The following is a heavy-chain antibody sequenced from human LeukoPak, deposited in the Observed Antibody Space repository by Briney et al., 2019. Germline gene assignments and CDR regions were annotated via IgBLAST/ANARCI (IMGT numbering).Heavy chain of an antibody. J-gene: IGHJ4*02. CDR1: GGSFSGYY. Sequence: SETLSLTCAVYGGSFSGYYWSWIRQPPGKGLEWIGEINHSGSTNYNPSLKSRVTISVDTSKNQFSLKLSSVTAEDTAVYYCARDLYRIVVVPHYFDYWGQGTLVTVSS. CDR2: INHSGST. V-gene: IGHV4-34*01. CDR3: ARDLYRIVVVPHYFDY. D-gene: IGHD3-22*01.